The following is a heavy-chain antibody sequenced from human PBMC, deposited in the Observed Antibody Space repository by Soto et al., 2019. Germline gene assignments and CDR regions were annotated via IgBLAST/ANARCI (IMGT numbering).Heavy chain of an antibody. D-gene: IGHD3-9*01. CDR1: GVTFSSYA. Sequence: AAGVTFSSYAVILVRQAPGKGLEWVSAISCSGGSTYYADSVKGRFTISRDNSKNTLYLQMNSLRAEDTAVYYCAKDLVLRYFDWYTGPGSFDYWGQGTLVNVSS. J-gene: IGHJ4*02. CDR2: ISCSGGST. CDR3: AKDLVLRYFDWYTGPGSFDY. V-gene: IGHV3-23*01.